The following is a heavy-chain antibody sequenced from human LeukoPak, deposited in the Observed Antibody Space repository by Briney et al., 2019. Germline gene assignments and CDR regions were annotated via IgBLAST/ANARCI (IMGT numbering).Heavy chain of an antibody. CDR3: ASASCSGSSCYSGYFDY. D-gene: IGHD2-15*01. CDR2: IYRGGST. V-gene: IGHV3-53*01. CDR1: RLTFSSYN. Sequence: GGSLRLSCAASRLTFSSYNMNWVRQAPGKGLEWVSVIYRGGSTYYADSVRDRFIISRDNSKNTLYLQMNSLRAEDTAVYYCASASCSGSSCYSGYFDYWGQGTLVTVSS. J-gene: IGHJ4*02.